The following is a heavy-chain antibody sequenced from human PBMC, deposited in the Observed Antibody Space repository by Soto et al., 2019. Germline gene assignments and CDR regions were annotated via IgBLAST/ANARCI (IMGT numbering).Heavy chain of an antibody. J-gene: IGHJ6*02. V-gene: IGHV3-30*03. CDR1: GYIFSSYV. CDR2: ISYDGSKK. Sequence: AGSLRLYYLASGYIFSSYVMHWVRQAPGKGLEWVALISYDGSKKYYADSVKGRFTISRDNSKNTLYLQVNSLRAEDTAVYYCAVIEWLPPPGISEYYGMDVWGQGTTVTVSS. D-gene: IGHD3-3*01. CDR3: AVIEWLPPPGISEYYGMDV.